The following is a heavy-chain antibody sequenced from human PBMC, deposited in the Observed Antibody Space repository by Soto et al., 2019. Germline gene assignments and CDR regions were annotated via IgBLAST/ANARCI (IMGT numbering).Heavy chain of an antibody. V-gene: IGHV3-23*01. CDR1: GFTFSGYA. CDR2: ITSGGDT. J-gene: IGHJ4*02. D-gene: IGHD3-22*01. CDR3: ANGQSSGAFRFSFDY. Sequence: PGGSLRLSCATSGFTFSGYAMTWVRQAPGKGLNWVSAITSGGDTFFEDSVKGRFTISRDHSKNTFDLQMNSLTAEDMAVYYCANGQSSGAFRFSFDYGGQGTLVTVSS.